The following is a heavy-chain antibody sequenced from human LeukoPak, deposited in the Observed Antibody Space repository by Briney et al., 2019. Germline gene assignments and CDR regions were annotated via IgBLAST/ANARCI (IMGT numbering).Heavy chain of an antibody. CDR1: GYSISSGYY. Sequence: SETLSLTCTVSGYSISSGYYWGWIRQPPGKGLEWIGSIYHSGSTFYNPSLKSRVTISVDTSRNQFSLKLNSVTAADTAVYYCAKSNGYGLVDIWGQGTMVTVSS. CDR2: IYHSGST. V-gene: IGHV4-38-2*02. J-gene: IGHJ3*02. D-gene: IGHD3-10*01. CDR3: AKSNGYGLVDI.